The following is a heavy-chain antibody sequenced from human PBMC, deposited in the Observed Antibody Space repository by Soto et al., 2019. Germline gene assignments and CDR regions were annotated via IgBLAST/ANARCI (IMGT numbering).Heavy chain of an antibody. CDR2: INHSGST. CDR1: GGSFSGYY. J-gene: IGHJ4*02. Sequence: PSETLSLTCAVYGGSFSGYYWSWIRQPPGKGLEWIGEINHSGSTNYNPSIKSRVTISVDTSKNQFSLKLSSVTAADTAVYYCARGKGDYWGQGTLVTVSS. V-gene: IGHV4-34*01. CDR3: ARGKGDY.